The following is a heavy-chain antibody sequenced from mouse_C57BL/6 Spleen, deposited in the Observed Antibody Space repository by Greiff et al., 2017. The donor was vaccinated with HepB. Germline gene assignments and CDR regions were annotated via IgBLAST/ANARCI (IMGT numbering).Heavy chain of an antibody. Sequence: QVQLQQPGAELVKPGASVKMSCKASGYTFTSYWITWVKQRPGQGLEWIGDIYPGSGSTNYNEEFKSKGTLTVDTSSSTAYMQLSSLTSEDSAVYYCASGGLRWFAYWGKGTLVTVSA. CDR2: IYPGSGST. CDR3: ASGGLRWFAY. D-gene: IGHD1-1*01. J-gene: IGHJ3*01. CDR1: GYTFTSYW. V-gene: IGHV1-55*01.